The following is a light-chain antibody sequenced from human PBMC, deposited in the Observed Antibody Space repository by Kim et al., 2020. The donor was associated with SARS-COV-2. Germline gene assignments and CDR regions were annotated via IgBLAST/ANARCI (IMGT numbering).Light chain of an antibody. CDR2: DVT. Sequence: QSALTQPASVSGSPGQSITISCTGTSSDVGNYDYVSWFQQHPGRTPKVMIYDVTNRPSGVSNRFSGSKSGNTASLTISGLQAEDEADYYCISFTTSGTWVFGGGTQLTVL. J-gene: IGLJ3*02. CDR1: SSDVGNYDY. V-gene: IGLV2-14*03. CDR3: ISFTTSGTWV.